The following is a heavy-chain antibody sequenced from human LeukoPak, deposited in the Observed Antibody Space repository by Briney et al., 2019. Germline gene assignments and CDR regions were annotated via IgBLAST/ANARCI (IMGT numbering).Heavy chain of an antibody. V-gene: IGHV7-4-1*01. Sequence: ASVKVSCKASGYTFTSYAMNWVRQAPGQGLEWMGWINTNTGNPTYAQGFTGRFVFSLDTSVSTAYLQIGSLKAEDTAVYYCARVVGFGELYLYYFDYWGQGTLVTVSS. CDR2: INTNTGNP. CDR3: ARVVGFGELYLYYFDY. J-gene: IGHJ4*02. CDR1: GYTFTSYA. D-gene: IGHD3-10*01.